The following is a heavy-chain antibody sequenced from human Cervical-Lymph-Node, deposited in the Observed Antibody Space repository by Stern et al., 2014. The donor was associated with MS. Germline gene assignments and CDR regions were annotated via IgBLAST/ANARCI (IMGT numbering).Heavy chain of an antibody. D-gene: IGHD3-3*01. CDR2: IDWDDDK. Sequence: QITLKESGPALVKPTQTLTLTCTFSGFSLSTSGMRVSWIRQPPGKALEWLARIDWDDDKFYSTSPKTRLTISKDTSKNQVVITMTNMDPVDTATYYCARSPPYYEFWNDYYYFDYWGQGTLVAVSS. CDR1: GFSLSTSGMR. CDR3: ARSPPYYEFWNDYYYFDY. V-gene: IGHV2-70*04. J-gene: IGHJ4*02.